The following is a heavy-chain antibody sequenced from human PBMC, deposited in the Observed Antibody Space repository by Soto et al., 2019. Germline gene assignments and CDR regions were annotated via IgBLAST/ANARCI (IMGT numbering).Heavy chain of an antibody. D-gene: IGHD1-1*01. J-gene: IGHJ4*02. V-gene: IGHV1-18*01. Sequence: GXSVKVSFNASGYTFTSYGISLVRHAPGQGLEWMGWISAYNGNTNYAQKLQGRVTMTTDTSTSTAYMELRSLRSDDTAVYYCARVSWNDVPPSIDYWGQGIMVTVSS. CDR2: ISAYNGNT. CDR1: GYTFTSYG. CDR3: ARVSWNDVPPSIDY.